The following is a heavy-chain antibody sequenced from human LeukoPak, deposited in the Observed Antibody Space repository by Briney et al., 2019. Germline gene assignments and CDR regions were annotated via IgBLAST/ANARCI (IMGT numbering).Heavy chain of an antibody. CDR1: GGSISSYY. V-gene: IGHV4-59*12. CDR2: IYYSGST. J-gene: IGHJ4*02. D-gene: IGHD6-13*01. CDR3: ASPSGIGSSWYRGIDY. Sequence: PSETLSLTCTVSGGSISSYYWSWIRQPPGKGLGWIGYIYYSGSTNYNPSLKSRVTISVDTSKNQFSLKLSSVTAADTAVYYCASPSGIGSSWYRGIDYWGQGTLVTVSS.